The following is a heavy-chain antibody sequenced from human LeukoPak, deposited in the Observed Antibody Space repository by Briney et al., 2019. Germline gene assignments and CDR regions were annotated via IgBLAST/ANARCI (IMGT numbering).Heavy chain of an antibody. J-gene: IGHJ5*02. CDR2: INHSGST. D-gene: IGHD1-7*01. CDR3: ARGLRFAKTGTPNWFDP. CDR1: GGSFSGYY. V-gene: IGHV4-34*01. Sequence: SETLSLTCAVYGGSFSGYYWSWIRQPPGKGLEWIGEINHSGSTNYNPSLKSRVTISVDTSKNQFSLKLSSVTAADTAVYYCARGLRFAKTGTPNWFDPWGQGTLVTVSS.